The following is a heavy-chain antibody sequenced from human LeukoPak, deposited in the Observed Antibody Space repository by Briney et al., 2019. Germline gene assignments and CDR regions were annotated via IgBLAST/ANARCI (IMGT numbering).Heavy chain of an antibody. CDR1: GFTFSTYW. CDR3: ATSTYYFDY. CDR2: IKEDGREI. J-gene: IGHJ4*02. V-gene: IGHV3-7*05. Sequence: GGSLRLSCAASGFTFSTYWMSWVRQAPGKGLEWVANIKEDGREIYYVDSVKGRFTISRDNAKNSLYLQMNSLRAEDTAVYFCATSTYYFDYWGRGTLVTVSS.